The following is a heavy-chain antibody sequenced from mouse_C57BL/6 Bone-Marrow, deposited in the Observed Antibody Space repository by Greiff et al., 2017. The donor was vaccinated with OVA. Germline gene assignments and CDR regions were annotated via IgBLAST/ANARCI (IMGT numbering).Heavy chain of an antibody. CDR3: ARERADGYYLYWYFDV. J-gene: IGHJ1*03. Sequence: QVQLQQPGAELVKPGASVKLSCKASGYTFTSYWMQWVKQRPGQGLEWIGEIDPSDSNTNYNQKFKGKATLTVDTSSSTAYMQLCSLTSEDSAVYYGARERADGYYLYWYFDVWGTGTTVTVSS. D-gene: IGHD2-3*01. CDR2: IDPSDSNT. CDR1: GYTFTSYW. V-gene: IGHV1-50*01.